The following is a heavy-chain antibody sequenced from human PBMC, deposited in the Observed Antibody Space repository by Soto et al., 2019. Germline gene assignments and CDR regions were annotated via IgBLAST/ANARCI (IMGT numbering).Heavy chain of an antibody. V-gene: IGHV3-9*01. J-gene: IGHJ4*02. CDR3: AKVRDSSSLGPLDY. CDR1: GFTFDDYA. D-gene: IGHD6-6*01. CDR2: ISWNSGSI. Sequence: AGGSLRLSCAASGFTFDDYAMHWVRQAPGKGLEWVSGISWNSGSIGYADSVKGRFTISRDNAKNSLYLQMNSLRAEDTALYYCAKVRDSSSLGPLDYWGQGTLVTVSS.